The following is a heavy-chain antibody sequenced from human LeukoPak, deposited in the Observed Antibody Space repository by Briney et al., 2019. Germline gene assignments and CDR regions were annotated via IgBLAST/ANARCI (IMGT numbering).Heavy chain of an antibody. CDR2: TYSRGST. V-gene: IGHV4-39*01. D-gene: IGHD5-18*01. Sequence: LETLSLTCSVSGGSINSGNYYWGWIRQPPGKGLEWSGTTYSRGSTYYNPSLKSRVTISVDTSKNQFSLKLSSVTAADTAVYYCARQSNGYSYGYYYYYYYMDVWGKGTTVTVSS. CDR3: ARQSNGYSYGYYYYYYYMDV. J-gene: IGHJ6*03. CDR1: GGSINSGNYY.